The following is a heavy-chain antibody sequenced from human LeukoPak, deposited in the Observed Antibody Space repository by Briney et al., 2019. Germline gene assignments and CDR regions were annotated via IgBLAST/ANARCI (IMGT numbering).Heavy chain of an antibody. CDR3: AKGRGDNAFDI. CDR1: GFTFSNFA. Sequence: PGGSLRLSCAASGFTFSNFAMSWVRQAPGKGLEWVSVISVRGGTTYYTDSVKGRLTFSRDISKNTLYLQMNSLRAEDTAICYCAKGRGDNAFDIWGQGTLVTVSS. CDR2: ISVRGGTT. J-gene: IGHJ3*02. V-gene: IGHV3-23*01. D-gene: IGHD3-10*01.